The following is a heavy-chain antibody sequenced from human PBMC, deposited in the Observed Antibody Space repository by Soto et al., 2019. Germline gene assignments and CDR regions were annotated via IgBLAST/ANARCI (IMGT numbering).Heavy chain of an antibody. CDR2: MNPNSGNT. CDR1: GYTFTRYD. V-gene: IGHV1-8*01. J-gene: IGHJ6*03. Sequence: ASLKLSCKASGYTFTRYDINWVRQATGQGLEWMGWMNPNSGNTGYAQKFQGRVTMTRNTSISTAYMELSSLRSEDTAVYYCARATYSTDLYYMYFWAKGTTVPVSS. D-gene: IGHD2-15*01. CDR3: ARATYSTDLYYMYF.